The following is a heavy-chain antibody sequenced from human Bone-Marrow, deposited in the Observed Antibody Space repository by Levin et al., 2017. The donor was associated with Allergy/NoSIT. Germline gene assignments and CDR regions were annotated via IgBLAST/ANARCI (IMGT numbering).Heavy chain of an antibody. V-gene: IGHV5-51*01. CDR1: GYKFSIFW. CDR3: ARHSGPVLVAGPFDS. D-gene: IGHD6-19*01. CDR2: IYPDDSDV. Sequence: GESLKISCKISGYKFSIFWIGWVRQMPGKGLEWMGIIYPDDSDVRYNPSFQGRVAISADKSNSTTYLEWSSLKASDTAMYYCARHSGPVLVAGPFDSWGQGTLVTVSS. J-gene: IGHJ4*02.